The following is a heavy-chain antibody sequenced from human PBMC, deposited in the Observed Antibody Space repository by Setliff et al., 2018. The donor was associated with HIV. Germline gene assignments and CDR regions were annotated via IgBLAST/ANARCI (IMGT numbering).Heavy chain of an antibody. CDR3: VRDDDTTSHYGLFEF. CDR1: GFTLRSYG. CDR2: LWFDGIRK. V-gene: IGHV3-33*01. J-gene: IGHJ4*02. D-gene: IGHD3-16*01. Sequence: PGGSLRLSCAASGFTLRSYGIHWVRQAPGKGLEWVTVLWFDGIRKYYADSVKGRFTISRDDSKNTVYLQMNSLRAEDTAVYYCVRDDDTTSHYGLFEFWGQGTLVTVSS.